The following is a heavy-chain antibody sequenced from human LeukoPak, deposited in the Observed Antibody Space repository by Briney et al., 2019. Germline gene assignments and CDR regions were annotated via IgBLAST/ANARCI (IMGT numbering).Heavy chain of an antibody. CDR3: ARDFAGDRDY. J-gene: IGHJ4*02. Sequence: GGSLRLSCAASGFTFNTYTMNWVRQAPGKGLEWVSYISGSSGIIDYADSVRGRFTISRDNAKNSLYLQMNSLSAEDTAVYYCARDFAGDRDYWGQGTLVTVSS. CDR2: ISGSSGII. D-gene: IGHD4-17*01. CDR1: GFTFNTYT. V-gene: IGHV3-48*01.